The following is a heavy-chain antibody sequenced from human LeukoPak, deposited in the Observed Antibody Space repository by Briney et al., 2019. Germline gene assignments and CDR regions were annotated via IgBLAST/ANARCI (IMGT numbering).Heavy chain of an antibody. CDR1: GFTFSNYW. CDR3: VKEGIVRTTWHYFDY. J-gene: IGHJ4*02. CDR2: IKGDGSYK. Sequence: PGGSLRLSCAASGFTFSNYWMSWVRQAPGKGLEWVANIKGDGSYKYYVDSVKGRFTISRDNAKSSVYLQMNSLRAEDTALYFCVKEGIVRTTWHYFDYWGQGALVTVSS. V-gene: IGHV3-7*03. D-gene: IGHD1-26*01.